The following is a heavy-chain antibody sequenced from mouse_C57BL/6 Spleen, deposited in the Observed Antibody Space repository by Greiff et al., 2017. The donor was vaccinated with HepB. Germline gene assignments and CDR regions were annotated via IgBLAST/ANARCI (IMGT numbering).Heavy chain of an antibody. CDR1: GYTFTSYG. CDR3: AHYYGSSPFAY. CDR2: IYPRDGNT. V-gene: IGHV1-81*01. J-gene: IGHJ3*01. Sequence: VQLQQSGAELARPGASVKLSCKASGYTFTSYGISWVKQRTGQGLEWIGEIYPRDGNTYYNEKFKGKATLTADKSSSTAYMELRSLTSEDSAVYFGAHYYGSSPFAYWGQGTLLTVSS. D-gene: IGHD1-1*01.